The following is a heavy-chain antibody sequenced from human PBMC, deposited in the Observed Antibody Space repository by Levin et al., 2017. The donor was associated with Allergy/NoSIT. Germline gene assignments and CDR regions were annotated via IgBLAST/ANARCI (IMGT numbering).Heavy chain of an antibody. J-gene: IGHJ4*02. CDR1: GFNFSSYA. CDR2: MGGSESHT. CDR3: GKGRSESTNSCYNY. D-gene: IGHD2-2*02. Sequence: GGSLRLSCTASGFNFSSYAMSWVRQAPGRGLEWVSVMGGSESHTNYADSVKGRFTTSRDNSKNTLYLQMNSLRAEDTAVYYCGKGRSESTNSCYNYWGQGNLVTVS. V-gene: IGHV3-23*01.